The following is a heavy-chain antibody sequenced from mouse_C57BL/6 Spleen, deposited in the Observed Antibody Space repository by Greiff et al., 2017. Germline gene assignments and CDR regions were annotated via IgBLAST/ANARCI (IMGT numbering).Heavy chain of an antibody. CDR3: ARDGDWDGDKSMDY. Sequence: EVKVVESGGGLVKPGGSLKLSCAASGFTSSSYAMSWVRQTPEKRLEWVATISDGGSYTYYPDNVKGRFTISRDNAKNNLYLQMSHLKSEDTAMYYCARDGDWDGDKSMDYWGQGTSVTVSS. V-gene: IGHV5-4*01. D-gene: IGHD4-1*01. CDR1: GFTSSSYA. CDR2: ISDGGSYT. J-gene: IGHJ4*01.